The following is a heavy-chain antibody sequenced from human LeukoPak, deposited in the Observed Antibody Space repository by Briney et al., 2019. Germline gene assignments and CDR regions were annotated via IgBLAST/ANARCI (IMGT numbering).Heavy chain of an antibody. CDR3: AKGHIAQSNGVDY. CDR2: ISYDGSNK. Sequence: GGSLRLSCAASGFTFSSYAMHWVRQAPGKGLEWVAVISYDGSNKYYADSVKGRFTISRDNSKNTLYLQMNSLRAEDTAVYYCAKGHIAQSNGVDYWGQGTLVTVSS. V-gene: IGHV3-30-3*01. D-gene: IGHD5-12*01. J-gene: IGHJ4*02. CDR1: GFTFSSYA.